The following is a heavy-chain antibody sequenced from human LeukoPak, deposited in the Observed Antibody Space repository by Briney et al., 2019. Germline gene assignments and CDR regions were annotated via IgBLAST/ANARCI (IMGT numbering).Heavy chain of an antibody. D-gene: IGHD2-2*01. CDR3: AKDIVVVPAACDY. CDR1: GFTFSNYA. V-gene: IGHV3-23*01. J-gene: IGHJ4*02. CDR2: ISGTGDST. Sequence: PGGSLRLSCAASGFTFSNYALSWVRQAPGKGLEWVSFISGTGDSTYYADSVKGRFTISRDSSKNTLYLQMNSLRAEDTAVYYCAKDIVVVPAACDYWGQGTLVTVSS.